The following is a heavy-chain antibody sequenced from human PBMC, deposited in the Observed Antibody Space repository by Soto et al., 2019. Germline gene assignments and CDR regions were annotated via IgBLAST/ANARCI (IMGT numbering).Heavy chain of an antibody. CDR2: IIPMFETV. CDR1: GGTFNNYA. D-gene: IGHD2-15*01. V-gene: IGHV1-69*01. CDR3: ARGLRTCNYGMDV. J-gene: IGHJ6*02. Sequence: QEQLLQSGAEVRKPGSSVKVSCKASGGTFNNYAVTWLRQAPGQGLEWMGGIIPMFETVNYEQRYQGRLTIAADESTSTAYMELTSLTSADTAIYFCARGLRTCNYGMDVWGHGTTVTVSS.